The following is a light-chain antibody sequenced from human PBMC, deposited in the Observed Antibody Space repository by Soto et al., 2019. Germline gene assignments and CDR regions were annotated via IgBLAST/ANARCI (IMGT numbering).Light chain of an antibody. Sequence: EIVLTQSPGTLSVSPGESATLSCSASQSVNSNYLAWYQQHPGQPPRLLIYGISTRATGIPARFSGSGSGTEFSLTISSLQSEDFAVYYCQQYSKWPITFGQGTRLEIK. CDR3: QQYSKWPIT. CDR2: GIS. CDR1: QSVNSN. V-gene: IGKV3-15*01. J-gene: IGKJ5*01.